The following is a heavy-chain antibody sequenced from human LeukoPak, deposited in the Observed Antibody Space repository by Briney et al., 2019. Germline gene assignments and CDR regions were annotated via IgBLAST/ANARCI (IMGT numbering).Heavy chain of an antibody. J-gene: IGHJ4*02. V-gene: IGHV4-38-2*01. CDR3: ARYDSRGSASTRFDY. CDR2: IYGRAST. CDR1: GYSLGKNYY. D-gene: IGHD3-16*01. Sequence: SETLSLTCAVSGYSLGKNYYWGWIRQSPGKGLEWIGRIYGRASTSYTPSLMNRVTMSVDTSKNHFSLQLTSVTAADTAVYYCARYDSRGSASTRFDYWGPGILVTVSS.